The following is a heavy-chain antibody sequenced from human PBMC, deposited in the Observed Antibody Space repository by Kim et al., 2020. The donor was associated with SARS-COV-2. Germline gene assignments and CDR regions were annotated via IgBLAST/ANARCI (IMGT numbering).Heavy chain of an antibody. CDR3: TTPGGRPPV. CDR1: GFTFNYAW. V-gene: IGHV3-15*01. Sequence: GESLRLSCAASGFTFNYAWMSWVRQAPGKGLEWLGRIKSIPDGGTTDYAAPVKGRFTISRDDSKNTLYLQMNSLKTEDTAVYYCTTPGGRPPVWGQGTLVTVSS. D-gene: IGHD3-16*01. J-gene: IGHJ4*02. CDR2: IKSIPDGGTT.